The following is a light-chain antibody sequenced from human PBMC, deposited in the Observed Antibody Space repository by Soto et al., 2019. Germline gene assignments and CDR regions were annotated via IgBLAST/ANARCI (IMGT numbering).Light chain of an antibody. Sequence: EIVLTQSPATLSFSPGERATLSFRASQSVSSSYLAWYQQKPGQAPRLLIYGASSRATGIPDRFSGSGSGTDFTLTISRLEPEDFAVYYCQQYGSSRWTFGQGTKVDIK. V-gene: IGKV3-20*01. CDR3: QQYGSSRWT. CDR1: QSVSSSY. CDR2: GAS. J-gene: IGKJ1*01.